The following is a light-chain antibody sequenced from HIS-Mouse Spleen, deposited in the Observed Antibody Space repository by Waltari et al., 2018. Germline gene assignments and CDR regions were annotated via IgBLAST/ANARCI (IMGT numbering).Light chain of an antibody. Sequence: QSALTQPASVSGSPGQSITISCTGTSSDVGSYNLVTWYQHHPGKAPKRMIYQGSKRPSGLSDRFSGSKSGNTASLTISGLEAEDEADYYCCSYAGSSTLFGGGTKLTVL. CDR3: CSYAGSSTL. CDR2: QGS. J-gene: IGLJ3*02. CDR1: SSDVGSYNL. V-gene: IGLV2-23*01.